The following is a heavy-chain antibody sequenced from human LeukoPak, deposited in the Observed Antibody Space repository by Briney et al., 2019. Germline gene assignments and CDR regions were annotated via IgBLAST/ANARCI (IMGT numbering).Heavy chain of an antibody. CDR1: GGSISSYY. CDR3: ARDRRYYGSGSYPDY. Sequence: SETLSLTCTVSGGSISSYYWSWIRQPAGKGLEWIGRIYTSGSTNYNPSLKSRITMSVDTSKNQFSLKLSSVTAADTAVYYCARDRRYYGSGSYPDYWGQGTLVTVSS. D-gene: IGHD3-10*01. J-gene: IGHJ4*02. CDR2: IYTSGST. V-gene: IGHV4-4*07.